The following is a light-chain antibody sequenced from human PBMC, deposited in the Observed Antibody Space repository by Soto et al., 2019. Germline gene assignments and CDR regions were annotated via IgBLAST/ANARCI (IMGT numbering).Light chain of an antibody. J-gene: IGKJ3*01. CDR1: QSVSSN. CDR2: GAS. V-gene: IGKV3-20*01. CDR3: QQYGSSPFT. Sequence: IVVSQSLVTLSVSPGERATLSCRASQSVSSNLAWYQQKPGQAPSLLIHGASNRATGIPDRFSGSGSGTDFTLTISRLEPEDFAVYYCQQYGSSPFTFGPGTKVDIK.